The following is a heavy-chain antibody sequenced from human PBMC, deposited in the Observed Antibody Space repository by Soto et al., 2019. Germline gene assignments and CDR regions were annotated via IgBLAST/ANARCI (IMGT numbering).Heavy chain of an antibody. J-gene: IGHJ3*02. CDR2: IIPLYGSA. CDR1: GATLSSYP. CDR3: AREQVPVTEGGGVAFDI. D-gene: IGHD2-21*01. V-gene: IGHV1-69*06. Sequence: QVQLVQSGAEVKKPGSSVNVSCETSGATLSSYPINWVRQAPGQGLEWMGGIIPLYGSANYRQKFSGRLTITADRSTSTAYMEVSSLTSDDTAVYYCAREQVPVTEGGGVAFDILGQGTMVIVSS.